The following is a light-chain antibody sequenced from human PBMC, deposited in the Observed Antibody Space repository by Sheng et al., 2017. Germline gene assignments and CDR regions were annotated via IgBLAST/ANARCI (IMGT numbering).Light chain of an antibody. CDR1: QSVSRGS. J-gene: IGKJ4*01. Sequence: EIVLTQSPGTLSLSPGERATLSCRASQSVSRGSLAWYQQKPGQAPRLLIYDASNRATGIPARFSGSGSGTDFTLTISSLEPEDFAVYYCQQRSNWLTFGGGTKVEIK. CDR2: DAS. V-gene: IGKV3-11*01. CDR3: QQRSNWLT.